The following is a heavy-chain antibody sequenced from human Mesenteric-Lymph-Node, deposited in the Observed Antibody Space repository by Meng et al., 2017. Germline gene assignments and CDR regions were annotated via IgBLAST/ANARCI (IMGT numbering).Heavy chain of an antibody. CDR2: IKSDGSSA. Sequence: GGSLRLSCAASGFTFRSYWMHWVRQAPGKGLVWVSRIKSDGSSASYADPVKGRFTISRDNAKNTLYLQMNSLRAEDTAVYYCARVGYCTSGICYSPDYHYGTDVWGQGTTVTVSS. V-gene: IGHV3-74*01. CDR3: ARVGYCTSGICYSPDYHYGTDV. D-gene: IGHD2-2*02. CDR1: GFTFRSYW. J-gene: IGHJ6*02.